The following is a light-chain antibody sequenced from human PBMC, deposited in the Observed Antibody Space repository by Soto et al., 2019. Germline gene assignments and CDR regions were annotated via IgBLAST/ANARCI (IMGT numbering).Light chain of an antibody. J-gene: IGLJ2*01. CDR3: QSYDSSLSGTV. V-gene: IGLV1-40*01. Sequence: QSVLTQPPPVSGAPGQRVTISCTGSSSNIGAGYDVHWYQQLPGTAPKLLIYGNSNRPSGVPDRFPGSKSGTSASLAITGLQAEDEADYYCQSYDSSLSGTVFGGGTKVTVL. CDR1: SSNIGAGYD. CDR2: GNS.